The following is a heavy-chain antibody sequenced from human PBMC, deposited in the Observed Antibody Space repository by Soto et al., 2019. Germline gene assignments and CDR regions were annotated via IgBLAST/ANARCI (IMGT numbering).Heavy chain of an antibody. CDR1: GYSFTSYW. CDR2: IDPSDSYT. D-gene: IGHD3-10*01. V-gene: IGHV5-10-1*01. Sequence: PGESLKISCKGSGYSFTSYWISWVRQMPGKGLEWMGRIDPSDSYTNYSPSFQGHVTISADKSISTAYLQWSSLKASDTAMYYCARPDPEKKLWFGDTEMTWYYHYVMDVWGQGTSVTVSS. CDR3: ARPDPEKKLWFGDTEMTWYYHYVMDV. J-gene: IGHJ6*02.